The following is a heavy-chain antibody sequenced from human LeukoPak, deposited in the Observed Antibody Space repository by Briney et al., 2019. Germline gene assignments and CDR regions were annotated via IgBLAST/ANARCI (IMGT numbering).Heavy chain of an antibody. CDR3: ARGGGHLDC. J-gene: IGHJ4*02. D-gene: IGHD4-23*01. V-gene: IGHV3-7*03. Sequence: GSLRLSCAASGFSFSSYWMSWVRQAPGKGLEWVANIKQDGSDKYYLTSVRGRFTISRDNAKNSLFLQMNSLRVEDTAVYYCARGGGHLDCWGQGTLVTVSS. CDR1: GFSFSSYW. CDR2: IKQDGSDK.